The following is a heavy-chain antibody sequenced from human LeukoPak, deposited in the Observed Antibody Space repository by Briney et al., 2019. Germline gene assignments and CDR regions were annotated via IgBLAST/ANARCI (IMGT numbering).Heavy chain of an antibody. CDR1: GFTFSSYA. J-gene: IGHJ4*02. D-gene: IGHD2-15*01. CDR2: ISGSGGST. V-gene: IGHV3-23*01. Sequence: GGSLRLSCAASGFTFSSYAMSLVRQAPGKVLELVSAISGSGGSTYYADSVKGRFTISRDNSKNTLYLQMNSLRAEDTAVYYCAKDLAPSTLSGLFDYWGQGTLVTVSS. CDR3: AKDLAPSTLSGLFDY.